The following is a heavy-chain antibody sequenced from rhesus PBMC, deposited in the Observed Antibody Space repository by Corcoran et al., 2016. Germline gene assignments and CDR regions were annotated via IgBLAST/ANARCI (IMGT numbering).Heavy chain of an antibody. J-gene: IGHJ4*01. CDR3: VREIDSGYPFDY. CDR2: IYGSGRST. Sequence: QLQLQESGPGLVKPSETLSVTCAVSGGSISRSYWSWIRQAPGKGLEWIGYIYGSGRSTHYNTHLKSRVTMSVDTSKNKFSLKLSSVTAADTAVYYCVREIDSGYPFDYWGQGVLVTVSS. D-gene: IGHD3-28*01. CDR1: GGSISRSY. V-gene: IGHV4-169*02.